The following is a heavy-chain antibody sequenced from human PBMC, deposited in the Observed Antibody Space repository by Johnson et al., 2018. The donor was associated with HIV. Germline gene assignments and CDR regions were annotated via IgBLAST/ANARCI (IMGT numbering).Heavy chain of an antibody. CDR3: ARVRIGRENAFDI. D-gene: IGHD1-26*01. Sequence: QMLLVESGGGLVQPGRSLRLSCAASGFTFDDYAMHWVRQAPGKGLEWVAVISYDGSNKYYADSVKGRFTISRDNAKNSLYLQMNSLRAEDTAVYYCARVRIGRENAFDIWGQGTMVTVSS. J-gene: IGHJ3*02. CDR1: GFTFDDYA. CDR2: ISYDGSNK. V-gene: IGHV3-30-3*01.